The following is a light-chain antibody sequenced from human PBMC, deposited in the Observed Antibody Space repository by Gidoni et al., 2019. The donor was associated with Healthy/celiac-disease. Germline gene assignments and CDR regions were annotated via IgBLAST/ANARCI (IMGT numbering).Light chain of an antibody. CDR1: SSNIGNNY. Sequence: QSVLTQPPSVSAAPGQKVTISCSGSSSNIGNNYVSWYQQLPGPSPKLLIYDNNKRPSGIPDRFSGSKSGTSATLGITGLQTGDEADYYCGTWDSSLHVVFGGGTKLTVL. CDR3: GTWDSSLHVV. CDR2: DNN. V-gene: IGLV1-51*01. J-gene: IGLJ2*01.